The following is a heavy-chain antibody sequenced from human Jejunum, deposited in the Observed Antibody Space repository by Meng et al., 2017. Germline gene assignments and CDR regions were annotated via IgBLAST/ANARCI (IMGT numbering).Heavy chain of an antibody. J-gene: IGHJ4*02. D-gene: IGHD2-15*01. V-gene: IGHV1-2*06. CDR3: ARESADGGSFDF. Sequence: QVQLVQSGAEVKKPGASGTVSCKASGYSLYIHWVRLRPGEGLEWMGRINPRTGDTKSAQSFQGRVTMTRDTSTSTFSMDLSSLTTDDSAVYFCARESADGGSFDFWGQGTLVTVSS. CDR2: INPRTGDT. CDR1: GYSLY.